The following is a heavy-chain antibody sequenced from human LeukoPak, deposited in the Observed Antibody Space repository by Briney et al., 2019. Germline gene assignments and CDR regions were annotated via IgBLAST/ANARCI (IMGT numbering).Heavy chain of an antibody. J-gene: IGHJ4*02. D-gene: IGHD3-10*01. Sequence: KTSETLSLTCTVSGGSISSSSYYWGWIRQPPGKGLEWIGSIYYSGSTYYNPSLKSRVTISVDTSKNQFSLKLSSVTAADTAVYYCARHYGSGSYHPYFDYWGQGTLVTVSS. CDR1: GGSISSSSYY. CDR2: IYYSGST. V-gene: IGHV4-39*01. CDR3: ARHYGSGSYHPYFDY.